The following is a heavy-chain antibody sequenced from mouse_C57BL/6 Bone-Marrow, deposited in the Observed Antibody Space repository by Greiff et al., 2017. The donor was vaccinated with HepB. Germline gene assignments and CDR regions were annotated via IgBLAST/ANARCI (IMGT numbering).Heavy chain of an antibody. CDR2: IWWDDDK. J-gene: IGHJ2*01. Sequence: ESGPGILQPSQTLSLTCSFSGFSLSTFGMGVGWIRQPSGKGLEWLAPIWWDDDKYYNPALKSRLTISKDTSKNQVFLKIANVDTADTATYYCTRIVTTVVADDWGQGTTLTVSS. CDR1: GFSLSTFGMG. V-gene: IGHV8-8*01. D-gene: IGHD1-1*01. CDR3: TRIVTTVVADD.